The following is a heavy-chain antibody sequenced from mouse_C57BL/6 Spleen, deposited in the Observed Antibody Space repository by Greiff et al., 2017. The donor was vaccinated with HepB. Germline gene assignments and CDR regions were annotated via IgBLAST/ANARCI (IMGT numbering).Heavy chain of an antibody. CDR2: IYPRSGNT. V-gene: IGHV1-81*01. Sequence: QVHVKQSGAELARPGASVKLSCKASGYTFTSYGISWVKKRTGQGLEWIGEIYPRSGNTYYNEKFKGKATLTADKSSSTAYMELRSLTSEDSAVYFCAGWATTVVGYWGQGTTLTVSS. J-gene: IGHJ2*01. D-gene: IGHD1-1*01. CDR1: GYTFTSYG. CDR3: AGWATTVVGY.